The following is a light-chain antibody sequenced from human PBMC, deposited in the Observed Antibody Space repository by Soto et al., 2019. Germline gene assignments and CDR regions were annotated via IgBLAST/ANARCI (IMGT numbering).Light chain of an antibody. V-gene: IGKV3D-15*01. Sequence: MVTRQSPATLSVSPVERATISCRASQSVSSNLAWYQQKPGQAPRLLIYGASTRATGIPARFSGSGSGTEFTLTISSLQSEDFAVYYCQQYNNWPITCGQGTRLEIK. CDR1: QSVSSN. CDR2: GAS. CDR3: QQYNNWPIT. J-gene: IGKJ5*01.